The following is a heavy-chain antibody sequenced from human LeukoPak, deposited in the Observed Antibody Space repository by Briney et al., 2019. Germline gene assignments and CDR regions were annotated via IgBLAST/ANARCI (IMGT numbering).Heavy chain of an antibody. CDR1: GYTFTSYG. CDR2: ISAYNGNT. V-gene: IGHV1-18*01. CDR3: ARLVGYGSGSYYSSRIRNYFDY. Sequence: ASVKVSCKASGYTFTSYGISWVRQAPGQGLEWMGWISAYNGNTNYAQKLQGRVTMTTDTSTSTAYMELRSLRSEDTAVYYCARLVGYGSGSYYSSRIRNYFDYWGQGTLVTVSS. D-gene: IGHD3-10*01. J-gene: IGHJ4*02.